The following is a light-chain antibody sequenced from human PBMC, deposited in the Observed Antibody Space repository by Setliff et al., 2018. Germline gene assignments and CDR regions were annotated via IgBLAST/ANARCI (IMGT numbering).Light chain of an antibody. V-gene: IGLV2-8*01. Sequence: QSALTQPASVSGSPGQSITISCAGTSSDVGAYNYVSWYQQHPGKAPKLMIYEVTKRPSGVPDRFSGSKSGNTASLTVSGLQGEDEADYYCSSYASSINPYVFGTGTKVTVL. J-gene: IGLJ1*01. CDR2: EVT. CDR3: SSYASSINPYV. CDR1: SSDVGAYNY.